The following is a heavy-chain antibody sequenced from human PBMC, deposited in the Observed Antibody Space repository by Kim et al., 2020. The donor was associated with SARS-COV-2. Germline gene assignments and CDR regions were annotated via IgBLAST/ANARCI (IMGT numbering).Heavy chain of an antibody. CDR1: GASIKNSDSY. CDR2: FSYSGTT. CDR3: ARQAPRLLWFGALGDFDY. D-gene: IGHD3-10*01. Sequence: SETLSLTCSVSGASIKNSDSYWGWIRQSPGKGLEWIGSFSYSGTTYYNPSLKSRVTISGDTSNNHLSLTMRSATAADTALYYCARQAPRLLWFGALGDFDYGGQGTLVAVSS. J-gene: IGHJ4*02. V-gene: IGHV4-39*01.